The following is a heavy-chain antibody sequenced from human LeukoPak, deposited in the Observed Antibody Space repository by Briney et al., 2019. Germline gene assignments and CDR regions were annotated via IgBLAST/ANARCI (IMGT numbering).Heavy chain of an antibody. CDR2: IDIAGDT. CDR1: GFTLSNYD. J-gene: IGHJ2*01. Sequence: GGSLRLSCAASGFTLSNYDMHWVRQATGEGLEWVSGIDIAGDTYYPGSVRGRFTISRENAENSLYLQMNSLRPGDTGVYYCARTTVTSGPYWYFDLWGRGTLVTVS. V-gene: IGHV3-13*01. CDR3: ARTTVTSGPYWYFDL. D-gene: IGHD4-17*01.